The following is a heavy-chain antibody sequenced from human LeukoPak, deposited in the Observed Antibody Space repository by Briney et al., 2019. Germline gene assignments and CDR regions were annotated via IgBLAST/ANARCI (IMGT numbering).Heavy chain of an antibody. J-gene: IGHJ5*01. CDR3: TRDSGTYNWLDS. CDR1: GFTFSGSS. D-gene: IGHD1-26*01. Sequence: GGSLRLSCAASGFTFSGSSIHWVRQASGKGLEWIGLMEKELNGYATAYAASVRGRFTISRDDSQNTAYLQMDSLKTEDTALYYCTRDSGTYNWLDSWGQGTLVTVSS. CDR2: MEKELNGYAT. V-gene: IGHV3-73*01.